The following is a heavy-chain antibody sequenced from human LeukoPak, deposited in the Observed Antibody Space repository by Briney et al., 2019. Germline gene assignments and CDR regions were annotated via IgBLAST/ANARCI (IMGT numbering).Heavy chain of an antibody. CDR3: ARYSSGWSYYFDY. Sequence: SETLSLTCTVSGGSINNYYWSWIRQPPGRGLERFGYIYYSGTTHYNPSLKGRVTISLDKSENQFSLRLSSVTAADTAVYYCARYSSGWSYYFDYWGQGALVTVSS. CDR1: GGSINNYY. V-gene: IGHV4-59*08. D-gene: IGHD6-19*01. J-gene: IGHJ4*02. CDR2: IYYSGTT.